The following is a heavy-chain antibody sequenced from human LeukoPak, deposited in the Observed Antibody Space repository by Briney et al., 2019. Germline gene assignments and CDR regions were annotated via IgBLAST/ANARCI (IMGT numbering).Heavy chain of an antibody. CDR1: GYTFTTYD. CDR2: MNPNSGNT. J-gene: IGHJ4*02. V-gene: IGHV1-8*03. CDR3: ARGASRSFDY. Sequence: GASVKASCKASGYTFTTYDINWVRQATGQGLEWMGWMNPNSGNTGFAQKLQGRVTITRKTSINTAYMELSSLRSEDTAVYFCARGASRSFDYWGQGTLITVSS.